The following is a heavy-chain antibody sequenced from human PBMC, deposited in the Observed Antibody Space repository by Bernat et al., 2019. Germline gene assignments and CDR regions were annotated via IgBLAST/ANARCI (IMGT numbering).Heavy chain of an antibody. CDR1: GFTFSSYT. Sequence: EVQLLESGGGLVQPGGSLRLSCAASGFTFSSYTMSWVRQAPGKGLEWVSAISGSGGSTYYADSVKGRFTISRDNSKNTVYLQMHSLRAEDTAGYYCAKETGYYYGSGSNLDYWGQGTLVTVSS. CDR2: ISGSGGST. J-gene: IGHJ4*02. V-gene: IGHV3-23*01. CDR3: AKETGYYYGSGSNLDY. D-gene: IGHD3-10*01.